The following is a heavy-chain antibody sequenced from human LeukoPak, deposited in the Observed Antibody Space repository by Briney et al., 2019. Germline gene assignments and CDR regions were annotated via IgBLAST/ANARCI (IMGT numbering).Heavy chain of an antibody. CDR3: ARQAYSSNLGWFDP. CDR2: IYYSGST. J-gene: IGHJ5*02. D-gene: IGHD6-13*01. CDR1: GGSISSYY. Sequence: SETLSLTCTVSGGSISSYYWSWVRQPPGKGLEWIGYIYYSGSTNYNPSLKSRVTISVDTSKNQFSLKLSSGTAADTAVYYCARQAYSSNLGWFDPWGQGTLVTVSS. V-gene: IGHV4-59*08.